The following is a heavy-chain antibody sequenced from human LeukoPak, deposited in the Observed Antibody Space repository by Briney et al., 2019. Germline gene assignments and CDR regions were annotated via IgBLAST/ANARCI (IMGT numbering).Heavy chain of an antibody. D-gene: IGHD3-10*01. J-gene: IGHJ5*02. Sequence: PGRSLRLSCAASGFTFSSYAMHWVRQAPGKGLEWVAVIWYDGSNKYYADSVKGRFTISRDNSKNTLYLQMNSLRAEDTAVYYCARLYGSGSYRDNWFDPWGQGTLVTVSS. CDR1: GFTFSSYA. CDR2: IWYDGSNK. V-gene: IGHV3-33*08. CDR3: ARLYGSGSYRDNWFDP.